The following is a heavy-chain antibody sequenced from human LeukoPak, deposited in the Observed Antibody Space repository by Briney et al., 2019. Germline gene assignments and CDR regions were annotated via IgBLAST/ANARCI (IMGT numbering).Heavy chain of an antibody. CDR2: IYSGGST. D-gene: IGHD2-2*01. CDR1: GFTVSSNY. J-gene: IGHJ3*02. Sequence: GGSLRLSCAASGFTVSSNYMSWVRQAPGKGLEWVSLIYSGGSTYYADSVKGRFTISRDNSKNTLYLQMNSLRAEDTAVYYCARGYESDAFDIWGQGTMVTVSS. CDR3: ARGYESDAFDI. V-gene: IGHV3-53*01.